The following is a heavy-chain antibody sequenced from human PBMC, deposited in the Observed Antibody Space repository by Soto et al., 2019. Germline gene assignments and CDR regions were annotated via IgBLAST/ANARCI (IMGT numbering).Heavy chain of an antibody. D-gene: IGHD2-15*01. Sequence: ASVKVSCKASGGTFSSYAISWVRQAPGQGLEWMGGIIPIFGTANYAQKFQGRVTITADKSTSTAYMELSSLRSEDTAVYYCESGPTFSGADAYFDYWGQGTLVTVSS. CDR3: ESGPTFSGADAYFDY. CDR1: GGTFSSYA. V-gene: IGHV1-69*06. J-gene: IGHJ4*02. CDR2: IIPIFGTA.